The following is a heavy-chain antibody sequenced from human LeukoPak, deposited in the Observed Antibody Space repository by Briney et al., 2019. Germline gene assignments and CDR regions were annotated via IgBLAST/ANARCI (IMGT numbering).Heavy chain of an antibody. V-gene: IGHV6-1*01. J-gene: IGHJ5*02. D-gene: IGHD6-19*01. Sequence: SQTLSLTCAISGDSVSGNSVAWNWIRQSPSRGLEWLGRTYYRSKWYNDYAVTVKGRITINPDTSKNQFSLQLYSVTPEDTAVYYCGRSGGEQWLGNWFDPWGQGTLVTVSS. CDR3: GRSGGEQWLGNWFDP. CDR1: GDSVSGNSVA. CDR2: TYYRSKWYN.